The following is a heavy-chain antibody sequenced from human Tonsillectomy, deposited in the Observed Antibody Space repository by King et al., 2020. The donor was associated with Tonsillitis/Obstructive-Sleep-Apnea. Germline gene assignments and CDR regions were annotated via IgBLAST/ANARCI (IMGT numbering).Heavy chain of an antibody. V-gene: IGHV3-23*04. D-gene: IGHD4-17*01. CDR1: GFTFSTYT. CDR3: AKGHGDDDGLDV. CDR2: ITGTSFTT. J-gene: IGHJ3*01. Sequence: VQLVESGGGLVQPGGSLRLSCAASGFTFSTYTMSWVRQAPGKGLEWVSSITGTSFTTYYANSVKGRFTISRDNSKNTLHLQMNSLRAEDTAVYHCAKGHGDDDGLDVWGQGSMVTVSS.